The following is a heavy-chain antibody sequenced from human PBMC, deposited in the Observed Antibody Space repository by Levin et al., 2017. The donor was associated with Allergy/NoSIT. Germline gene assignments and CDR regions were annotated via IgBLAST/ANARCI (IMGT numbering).Heavy chain of an antibody. D-gene: IGHD3-22*01. V-gene: IGHV4-59*01. CDR1: GASINDSY. CDR2: IFFGGNT. J-gene: IGHJ4*02. Sequence: SQTLSLTCTVSGASINDSYWCWIRPPPRKGLEWIAYIFFGGNTNYSPSPKSRVTISVDTSANQFSLKLSSVTAAETAVYYCAGGGFYYGSTGYGQSFDYWGQGTLVTVSS. CDR3: AGGGFYYGSTGYGQSFDY.